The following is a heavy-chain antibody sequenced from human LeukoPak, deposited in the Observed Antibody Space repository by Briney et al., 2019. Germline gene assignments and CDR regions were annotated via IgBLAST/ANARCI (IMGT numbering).Heavy chain of an antibody. Sequence: ASVKVSCKASGYTFTSYDINWVRQATGQGLEWMGWMNPNSGNTGYAQKFQGRVTMTRNTSISTAYMELSSLRSEDTAVYYCARDPDRIAAEGDPFDYWGQGTLVTVSS. CDR3: ARDPDRIAAEGDPFDY. D-gene: IGHD6-25*01. CDR2: MNPNSGNT. J-gene: IGHJ4*02. V-gene: IGHV1-8*02. CDR1: GYTFTSYD.